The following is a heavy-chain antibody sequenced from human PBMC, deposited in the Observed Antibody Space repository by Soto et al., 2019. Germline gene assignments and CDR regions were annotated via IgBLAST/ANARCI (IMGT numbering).Heavy chain of an antibody. D-gene: IGHD4-17*01. CDR3: ARSRYGDYSTYFGY. Sequence: QVQLVQSGAEVKKPGSSVKVSCKASGGTFSSYTISWVRQAPGQGLEWMGRIIPILGIANYAQKFQGRVTITADKSTSTAHMELSSLRSEDTAVYYCARSRYGDYSTYFGYWGQGTLVTVSS. V-gene: IGHV1-69*02. CDR1: GGTFSSYT. CDR2: IIPILGIA. J-gene: IGHJ4*02.